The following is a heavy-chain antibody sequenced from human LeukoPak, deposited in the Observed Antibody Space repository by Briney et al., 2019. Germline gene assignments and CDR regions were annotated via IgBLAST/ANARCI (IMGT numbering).Heavy chain of an antibody. D-gene: IGHD6-13*01. CDR2: INPNSGGT. CDR3: ARRFRIAAVGALDP. J-gene: IGHJ5*02. V-gene: IGHV1-2*02. Sequence: ASVKVSCKASGYTFTGYYMHWVRQAPGQGLEWMGWINPNSGGTNYAQKFQGRVTMTRDTSVSTAYMELSRLRSDDTAVYYCARRFRIAAVGALDPWGQGTLVTVSS. CDR1: GYTFTGYY.